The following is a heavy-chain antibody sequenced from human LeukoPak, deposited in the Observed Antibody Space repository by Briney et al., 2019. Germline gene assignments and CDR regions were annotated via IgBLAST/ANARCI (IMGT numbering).Heavy chain of an antibody. CDR2: MYYSGST. V-gene: IGHV4-39*07. J-gene: IGHJ4*02. CDR3: ARGTVVTPYDY. Sequence: RASETLSLTCTVSGGSISTSSFYWGWIRQPPGKGLEWIGSMYYSGSTYYNPSLKSRVTISVDTSKNQFSLRLSSVTAADTAVYYCARGTVVTPYDYWGQGTLVTVSS. D-gene: IGHD4-23*01. CDR1: GGSISTSSFY.